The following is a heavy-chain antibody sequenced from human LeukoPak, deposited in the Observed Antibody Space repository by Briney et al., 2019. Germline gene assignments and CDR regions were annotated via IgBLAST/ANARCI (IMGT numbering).Heavy chain of an antibody. Sequence: GGSLRLSCAASGFTFSSYGMHWVRHAPGKGLEWVAVISYDGSNKYYADSVKGRFTISRHNSKNTLYLQMNSLRAEDTAVYYCAKTFAWFYFDYWGQGTLVTVSS. D-gene: IGHD3-9*01. J-gene: IGHJ4*02. V-gene: IGHV3-30*18. CDR2: ISYDGSNK. CDR3: AKTFAWFYFDY. CDR1: GFTFSSYG.